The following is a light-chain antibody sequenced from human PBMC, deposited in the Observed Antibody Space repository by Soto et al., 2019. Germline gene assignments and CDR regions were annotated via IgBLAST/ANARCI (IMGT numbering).Light chain of an antibody. J-gene: IGLJ2*01. CDR3: TSYASSNTVI. CDR1: SSDIGTYNY. CDR2: GVS. Sequence: QSVLTQPASVSGSPGQSITISCTGTSSDIGTYNYVSWYQHHPGKAPKLMIYGVSDRPSGVSNRFSGSKSGSTASLTISVLQAEDEADYYGTSYASSNTVIFGGGTKLTVL. V-gene: IGLV2-14*01.